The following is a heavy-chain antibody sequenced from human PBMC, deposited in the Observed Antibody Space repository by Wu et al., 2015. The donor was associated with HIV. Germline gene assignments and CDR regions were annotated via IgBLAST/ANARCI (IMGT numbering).Heavy chain of an antibody. D-gene: IGHD3-10*01. CDR3: AREGDYGSGSYVDY. CDR1: GYTFTDYY. CDR2: LNPKSGGT. J-gene: IGHJ4*02. Sequence: QVQLLQSGAEVKKPGASVKISCKTSGYTFTDYYIHWVRQAPGPGLEWMGWLNPKSGGTNFAQKFQGRVTVTRDTSITTAYMELSRLASDDTAVYYCAREGDYGSGSYVDYWGQGTLVTVSS. V-gene: IGHV1-2*02.